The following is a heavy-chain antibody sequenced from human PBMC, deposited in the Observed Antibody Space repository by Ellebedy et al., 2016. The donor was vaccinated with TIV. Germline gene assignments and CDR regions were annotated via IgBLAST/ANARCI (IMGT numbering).Heavy chain of an antibody. CDR3: ARDGVEYYDSSGYYNPGYGMDV. Sequence: ASVKVSCKASGYTFTGYYMHWVRQAPGQGLEWVGIINPSGGSTSYAQKLQGRVTMTRDTSTSTVYMELSSLRSEDTAVYYCARDGVEYYDSSGYYNPGYGMDVWGQGTTVTVSS. J-gene: IGHJ6*02. V-gene: IGHV1-46*04. CDR1: GYTFTGYY. CDR2: INPSGGST. D-gene: IGHD3-22*01.